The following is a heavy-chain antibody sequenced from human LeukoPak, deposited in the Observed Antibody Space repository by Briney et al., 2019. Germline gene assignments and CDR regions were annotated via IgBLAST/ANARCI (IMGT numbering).Heavy chain of an antibody. Sequence: ASVKVSCKASGYTFTGYYMHWVRQAPGQGLEWMGRINPNSGGTNYAQKFQGRVTMTRDTSISTAYMELSRLRSDDTAVYYCARQTAVAATGFGDFDYWGQGTLVTVSS. J-gene: IGHJ4*02. CDR1: GYTFTGYY. D-gene: IGHD6-19*01. CDR2: INPNSGGT. V-gene: IGHV1-2*06. CDR3: ARQTAVAATGFGDFDY.